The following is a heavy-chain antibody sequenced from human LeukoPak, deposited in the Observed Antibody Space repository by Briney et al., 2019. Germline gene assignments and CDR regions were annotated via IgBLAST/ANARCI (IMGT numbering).Heavy chain of an antibody. V-gene: IGHV3-74*01. CDR2: ISSDGSRV. CDR1: GFTFSDYW. CDR3: ASGGIYYGAAFDF. D-gene: IGHD1-26*01. J-gene: IGHJ4*02. Sequence: GGSLTLSCAASGFTFSDYWMHWVRQAPGKGLVWVSRISSDGSRVTYADSVKGRFTISRDNAKNTLYLQMNSLRAEDTALYYCASGGIYYGAAFDFWGQGTLVTVSS.